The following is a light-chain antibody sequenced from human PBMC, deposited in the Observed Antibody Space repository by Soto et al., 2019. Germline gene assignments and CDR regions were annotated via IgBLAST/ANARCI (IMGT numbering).Light chain of an antibody. CDR2: KVS. J-gene: IGKJ2*01. Sequence: DVVMTQSPLSLPVTLGQPASISCTSSQRLVYSDGETYLDWFQQRPGQSPRRLIYKVSNRDSGVPDRFSGSGSGTDFTLRISRVEAEDVGVYYCMQGTHWPPYTFGQGTRLEIK. CDR1: QRLVYSDGETY. V-gene: IGKV2-30*01. CDR3: MQGTHWPPYT.